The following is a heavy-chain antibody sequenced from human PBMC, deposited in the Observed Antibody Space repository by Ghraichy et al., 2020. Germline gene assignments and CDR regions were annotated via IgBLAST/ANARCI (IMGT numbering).Heavy chain of an antibody. J-gene: IGHJ3*02. Sequence: ASVKVSCKASGYTFTSYDINWVRQVTGQGLEWMGWMNPNSGNTGYAQKFQGRVTMTRNTSISTAYMELSSLRSEDTAVYYCALYMVYAIDAFDIWGQGTMVTVSS. D-gene: IGHD2-8*01. CDR1: GYTFTSYD. CDR2: MNPNSGNT. CDR3: ALYMVYAIDAFDI. V-gene: IGHV1-8*01.